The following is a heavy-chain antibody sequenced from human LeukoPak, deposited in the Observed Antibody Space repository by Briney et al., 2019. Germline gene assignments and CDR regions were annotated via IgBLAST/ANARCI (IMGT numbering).Heavy chain of an antibody. J-gene: IGHJ1*01. CDR1: GGSISSYD. D-gene: IGHD5-12*01. CDR2: IYYSGST. V-gene: IGHV4-59*01. CDR3: ASRGSGYRYFQH. Sequence: SETLSLTCTVSGGSISSYDLSWIRQPPGKGLEWIGYIYYSGSTNYNPSLKSRVTISVDPSKNQFSLKLSSVTAADTAVYYCASRGSGYRYFQHWGQGTLVTVSS.